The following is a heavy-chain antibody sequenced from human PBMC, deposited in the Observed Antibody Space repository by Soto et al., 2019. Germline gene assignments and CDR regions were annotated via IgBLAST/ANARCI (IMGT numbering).Heavy chain of an antibody. D-gene: IGHD4-17*01. Sequence: SETLSLTCAVYGGAVSGYYWSWIRQPPGKGLEWIGEINHSGSTNYNPSLKSRGTISVDTSKNQFSLKLSSVTAADTAVYYCARHRGARGDYMWWWFDPWGQGTLVTV. CDR1: GGAVSGYY. J-gene: IGHJ5*02. CDR2: INHSGST. V-gene: IGHV4-34*01. CDR3: ARHRGARGDYMWWWFDP.